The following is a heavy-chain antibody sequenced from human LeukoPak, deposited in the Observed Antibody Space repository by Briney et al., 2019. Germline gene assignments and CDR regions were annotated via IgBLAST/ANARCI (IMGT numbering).Heavy chain of an antibody. J-gene: IGHJ5*02. CDR3: AKVLGEYSIRSKPLDT. V-gene: IGHV3-30*02. D-gene: IGHD6-13*01. Sequence: HPGGSLRLSCAASGFIFSSYGIHWVRQAPGKGLEWVAFIRYDGSKKYYADSVKGRFTISRDNSKNTLYLQMNSLRPEDTAVYYCAKVLGEYSIRSKPLDTWGQGTLVTVSS. CDR1: GFIFSSYG. CDR2: IRYDGSKK.